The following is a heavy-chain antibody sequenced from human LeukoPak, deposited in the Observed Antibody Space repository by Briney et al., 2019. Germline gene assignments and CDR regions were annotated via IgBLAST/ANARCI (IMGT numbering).Heavy chain of an antibody. CDR2: IYYSGST. V-gene: IGHV4-30-4*08. CDR1: GGSISSGDYY. Sequence: SETLSLTCTVSGGSISSGDYYWSWIRQPPGKGLEWIGYIYYSGSTYYNPSLKSRVTISVDTSKNQFSLKLSSVTAANTAVYYCASAYYDYVWGSYRYLSPFDYWGQGTLSPSPQ. J-gene: IGHJ4*02. CDR3: ASAYYDYVWGSYRYLSPFDY. D-gene: IGHD3-16*02.